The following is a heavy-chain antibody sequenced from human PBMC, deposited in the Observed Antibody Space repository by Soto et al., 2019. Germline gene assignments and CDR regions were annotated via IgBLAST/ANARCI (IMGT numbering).Heavy chain of an antibody. V-gene: IGHV4-59*01. D-gene: IGHD2-21*01. J-gene: IGHJ5*02. CDR3: ARGRVFPDWFDP. CDR2: IYYSGST. Sequence: PSETLSLTCTVSGGSISSYYWSWIRQPPGKGLEWIGYIYYSGSTSYNPSLKSRVTISVDTSKNQFSLKLSSVTAADTAVYYCARGRVFPDWFDPWGQGTLVTVSS. CDR1: GGSISSYY.